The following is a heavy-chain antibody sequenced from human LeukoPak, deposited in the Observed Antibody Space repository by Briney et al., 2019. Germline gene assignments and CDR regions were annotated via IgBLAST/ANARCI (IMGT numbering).Heavy chain of an antibody. CDR1: GGSISSYY. CDR3: ARGGYYGSGSYYDYFDY. J-gene: IGHJ4*02. D-gene: IGHD3-10*01. Sequence: SETLSLTCTVSGGSISSYYWSWIRQPPGKGLEWIGYIYYSGSTNYNPSLKSRATISVDTSKNQFSLKLSSVTAADTAVYYCARGGYYGSGSYYDYFDYWGQGTLVTVSS. V-gene: IGHV4-59*01. CDR2: IYYSGST.